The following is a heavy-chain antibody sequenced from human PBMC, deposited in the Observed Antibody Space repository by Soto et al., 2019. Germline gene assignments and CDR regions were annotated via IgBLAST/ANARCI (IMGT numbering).Heavy chain of an antibody. Sequence: QVQLQESGPGLVKPSETLSLTCTVSGGSISSYYWSWIRQPPGKGLEWIGYIYYSGSTNYNPSLRSRVTMPVDPSKTRFSLKLSSVTAADTAVYYCARPHGGSSGWDNWFDPWGPGTLVTVSS. CDR2: IYYSGST. D-gene: IGHD6-25*01. CDR3: ARPHGGSSGWDNWFDP. CDR1: GGSISSYY. J-gene: IGHJ5*02. V-gene: IGHV4-59*01.